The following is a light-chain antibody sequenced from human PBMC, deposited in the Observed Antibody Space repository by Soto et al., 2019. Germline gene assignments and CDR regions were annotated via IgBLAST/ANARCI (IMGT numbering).Light chain of an antibody. CDR2: GAS. J-gene: IGKJ1*01. CDR1: QSVGTY. Sequence: EMLLTRSGATLSWSEGGGASLTFRASQSVGTYLAWYQQKPGQSPRLLIYGASTRATGIPDRFSGSGSGTDFTLTFSSLQSEDFAVYYCQQYARSPWTFGQGTKVDIK. V-gene: IGKV3-20*01. CDR3: QQYARSPWT.